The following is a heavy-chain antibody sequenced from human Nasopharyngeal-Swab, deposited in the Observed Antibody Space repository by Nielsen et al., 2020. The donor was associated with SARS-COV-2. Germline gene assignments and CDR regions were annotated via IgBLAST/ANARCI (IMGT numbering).Heavy chain of an antibody. J-gene: IGHJ4*02. CDR2: INHSGST. D-gene: IGHD3-22*01. Sequence: WIRQPPGKGLERIGEINHSGSTNYNPSLKSRVTISVDTSKNQFSLKLSSVTAADTAVYYCARGQGPRHYYDSSGYYYDVLGRGYYFDYWGQGTQVTVSS. V-gene: IGHV4-34*01. CDR3: ARGQGPRHYYDSSGYYYDVLGRGYYFDY.